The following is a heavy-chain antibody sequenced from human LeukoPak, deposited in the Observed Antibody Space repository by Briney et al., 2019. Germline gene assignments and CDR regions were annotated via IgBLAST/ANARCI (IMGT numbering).Heavy chain of an antibody. CDR2: ISAYTGNT. CDR1: GYTFTNYG. V-gene: IGHV1-18*01. CDR3: ARSGVGSFYDNTAYYPPDY. J-gene: IGHJ4*02. D-gene: IGHD3-22*01. Sequence: GASVKVSCKASGYTFTNYGISWVRQAPGQGLEWMGWISAYTGNTNYAQNFQGRVTMTTDTSTSTAFMELRSLRSDDTAVYYCARSGVGSFYDNTAYYPPDYWGQGTLVTVSS.